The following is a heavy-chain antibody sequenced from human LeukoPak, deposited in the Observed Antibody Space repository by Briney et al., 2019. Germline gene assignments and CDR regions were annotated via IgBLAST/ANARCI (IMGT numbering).Heavy chain of an antibody. V-gene: IGHV4-59*01. J-gene: IGHJ4*02. CDR2: ISHSGST. CDR3: ARDRSANSAY. Sequence: PSETLSLTCTVSSGSISGYYWSWIRQPPGKGLEWIGYISHSGSTNYNPSLTSRLTISVDTSKNQFSLKLSSVTAADTAIYYCARDRSANSAYWGQGTLVTVSS. CDR1: SGSISGYY. D-gene: IGHD4/OR15-4a*01.